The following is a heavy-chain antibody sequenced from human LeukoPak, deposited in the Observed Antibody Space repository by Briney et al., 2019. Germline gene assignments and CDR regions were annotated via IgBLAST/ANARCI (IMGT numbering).Heavy chain of an antibody. CDR2: INHSGST. V-gene: IGHV4-34*01. J-gene: IGHJ6*04. CDR1: GGSFSGYY. CDR3: ARKYSSSPMDV. D-gene: IGHD6-13*01. Sequence: PSETLSLTCAVYGGSFSGYYWSWIRQPPGKGLEWIGEINHSGSTNYNPSLKSRVTISVDTSKNQFSLKLSSVTAADTAVYYCARKYSSSPMDVWGKGTTVTVSS.